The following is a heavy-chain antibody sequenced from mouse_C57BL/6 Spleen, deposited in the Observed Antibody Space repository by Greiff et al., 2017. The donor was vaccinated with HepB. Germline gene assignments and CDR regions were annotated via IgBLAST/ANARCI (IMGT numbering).Heavy chain of an antibody. J-gene: IGHJ2*01. Sequence: QVQLQQSGAELVRPGPSVKVSCKASGYAFTNYLIEWVKQRPGQGLEWIGVINPGSGGTNYNEKFKGKATLTADKSSSTAYMQLSSLTSEDSAVYFCARSGSSYDYFDYWGQGTTLTVSS. D-gene: IGHD1-1*01. V-gene: IGHV1-54*01. CDR1: GYAFTNYL. CDR3: ARSGSSYDYFDY. CDR2: INPGSGGT.